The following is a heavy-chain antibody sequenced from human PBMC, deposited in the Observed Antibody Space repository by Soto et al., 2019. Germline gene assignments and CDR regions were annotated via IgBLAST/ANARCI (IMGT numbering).Heavy chain of an antibody. Sequence: QVQLVQSGAEVKKPGASVKVSCKASGYTFTGYYMHWVRQAPGQGLEWMGWINPNSGGTNYAQKFQGWVTMTRDTSISTAYMELSRLRSDDTAVYYCASSLVPAATAWGGYYYYGMDVWGQGTTVTVSS. D-gene: IGHD2-2*01. CDR2: INPNSGGT. V-gene: IGHV1-2*04. J-gene: IGHJ6*02. CDR1: GYTFTGYY. CDR3: ASSLVPAATAWGGYYYYGMDV.